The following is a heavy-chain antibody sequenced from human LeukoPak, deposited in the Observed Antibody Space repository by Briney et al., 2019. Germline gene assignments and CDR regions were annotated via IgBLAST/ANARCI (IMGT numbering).Heavy chain of an antibody. CDR2: IIPTFGTA. CDR3: ARERVPAAMPILDY. D-gene: IGHD2-2*01. J-gene: IGHJ4*02. V-gene: IGHV1-69*01. Sequence: GASVKVSCKASGGTFSSYAISWVRQAPGQGLEWMGGIIPTFGTANYAQKFQGRVTITADESTSTAYMELSSLRSEDTAVYYCARERVPAAMPILDYWGQGTLVTVSS. CDR1: GGTFSSYA.